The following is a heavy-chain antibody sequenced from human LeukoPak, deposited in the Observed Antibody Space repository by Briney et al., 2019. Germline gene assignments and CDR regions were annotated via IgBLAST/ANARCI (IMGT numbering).Heavy chain of an antibody. CDR1: GGSISSGDYY. D-gene: IGHD3-10*01. Sequence: SQTLSLTCTVSGGSISSGDYYWSWIRQPPGKGLEWIGYIYYSGSTYYNPSLKSRVTISVDTSKNQFSLKLSSVTAADTAVYYCARSLLWFGEFIKGYFDYWGQGTLVTVSS. CDR2: IYYSGST. J-gene: IGHJ4*02. V-gene: IGHV4-30-4*01. CDR3: ARSLLWFGEFIKGYFDY.